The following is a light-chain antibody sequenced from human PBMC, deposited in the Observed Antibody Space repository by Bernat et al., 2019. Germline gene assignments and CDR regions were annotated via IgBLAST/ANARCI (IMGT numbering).Light chain of an antibody. CDR3: QQFNNYPLT. V-gene: IGKV1D-13*01. CDR1: QGISRT. CDR2: DAS. J-gene: IGKJ4*01. Sequence: AIQLTQSPSSLSTSVGDRVTITCRASQGISRTLAWYQQKPGKAPKLLIYDASTSEGGVPSRFSGSGSGTDFTLTISSLQPEDFATYYCQQFNNYPLTFGGGTKVEIK.